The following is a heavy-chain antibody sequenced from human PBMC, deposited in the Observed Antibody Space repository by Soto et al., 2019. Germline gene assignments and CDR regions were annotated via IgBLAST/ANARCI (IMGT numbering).Heavy chain of an antibody. CDR3: AKALTYYDFWSAIDY. J-gene: IGHJ4*02. Sequence: GGSLRLSCAASGFTFSSYAMSWVRQAPGKGLEWVSAISGSGGSTYYADSVKGRFTISRDNSKNTLYLQMNSLRAEDTAVYYCAKALTYYDFWSAIDYWGQGTLVTVSS. D-gene: IGHD3-3*01. V-gene: IGHV3-23*01. CDR2: ISGSGGST. CDR1: GFTFSSYA.